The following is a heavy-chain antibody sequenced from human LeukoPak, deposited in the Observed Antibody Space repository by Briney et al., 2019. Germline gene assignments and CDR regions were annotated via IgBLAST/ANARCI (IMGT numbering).Heavy chain of an antibody. CDR3: ARDRAWNYFDY. V-gene: IGHV3-30*03. CDR2: ISNDGSRK. D-gene: IGHD3-3*01. CDR1: GFTFSRHG. Sequence: GGSLRLSCAPSGFTFSRHGMHWVRQAPGKGLEWVAIISNDGSRKNHAHSVEGRFTISRDNSKNTLYLQMDSLRAEDTAVYYCARDRAWNYFDYWGQGTLVTVSS. J-gene: IGHJ4*02.